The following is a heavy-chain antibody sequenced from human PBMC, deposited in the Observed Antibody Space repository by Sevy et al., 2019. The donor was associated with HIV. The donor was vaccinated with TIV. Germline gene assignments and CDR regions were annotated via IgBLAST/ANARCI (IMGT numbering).Heavy chain of an antibody. Sequence: GGSLRLSCAASGFTFSSYDMHWVRQATGKGLEWVSAIGTAGDTYYPGSVKGRFTISRENAKNSLYLQMNSLRAGDTAVYYCARESRGYYDSSGYYYYYGMDVWGQRTTVTVSS. D-gene: IGHD3-22*01. CDR2: IGTAGDT. CDR3: ARESRGYYDSSGYYYYYGMDV. V-gene: IGHV3-13*01. J-gene: IGHJ6*02. CDR1: GFTFSSYD.